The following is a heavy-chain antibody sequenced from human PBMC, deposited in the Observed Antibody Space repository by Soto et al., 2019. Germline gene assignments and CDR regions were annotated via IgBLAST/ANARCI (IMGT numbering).Heavy chain of an antibody. D-gene: IGHD2-2*01. CDR3: ARFTRTNQLPSKNFDY. J-gene: IGHJ4*02. CDR1: GFSFSSYW. CDR2: IKQDGSEK. V-gene: IGHV3-7*01. Sequence: GGSLRLSCAASGFSFSSYWISWVRQAPGKGLEWVANIKQDGSEKYYVDSVKGRFTISRDNAKNSLYLQMNSLRAEDTAVYYCARFTRTNQLPSKNFDYWGQGTLVTVSS.